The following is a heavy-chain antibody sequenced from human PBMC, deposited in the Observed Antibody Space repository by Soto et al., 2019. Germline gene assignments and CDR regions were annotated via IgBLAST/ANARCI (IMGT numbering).Heavy chain of an antibody. D-gene: IGHD3-3*01. CDR2: IYYSGST. CDR1: GGSISSSSYY. Sequence: QLQLQESGPGLVKPSETLSLTCTVSGGSISSSSYYWGWIRQPPGKGLEWIGSIYYSGSTYYNPSLKSRVTISVDTSKNQFSLKLSSVTAADTAVYYCARGVPRFLEWLLQYYFDYWGQGTLVTVSS. CDR3: ARGVPRFLEWLLQYYFDY. V-gene: IGHV4-39*01. J-gene: IGHJ4*02.